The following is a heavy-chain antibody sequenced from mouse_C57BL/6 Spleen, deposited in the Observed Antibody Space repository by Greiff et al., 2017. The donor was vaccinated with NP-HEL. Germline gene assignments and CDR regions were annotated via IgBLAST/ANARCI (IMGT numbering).Heavy chain of an antibody. CDR1: GFTFSDYG. CDR2: ISSGSSTI. J-gene: IGHJ4*01. Sequence: EVKLVESGGGLVKPGGSLKLSCAASGFTFSDYGMHWVRQAPEKGLEWVAYISSGSSTIYYADTVKGRFTISRDNAKNTLFLQMTSLRSEDTAMYYCASKVWYAMDYWGQGTSVTVSS. V-gene: IGHV5-17*01. CDR3: ASKVWYAMDY.